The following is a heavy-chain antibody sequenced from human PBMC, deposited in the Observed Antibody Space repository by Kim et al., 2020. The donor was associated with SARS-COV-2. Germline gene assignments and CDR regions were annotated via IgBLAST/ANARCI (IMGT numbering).Heavy chain of an antibody. CDR3: ARISTTVVTIDY. D-gene: IGHD4-17*01. Sequence: SYNPSHKRRVTISVDTSKNQFSLKLSSVTAADTAVYYCARISTTVVTIDYWGQGTLVTVSS. V-gene: IGHV4-30-2*04. J-gene: IGHJ4*02.